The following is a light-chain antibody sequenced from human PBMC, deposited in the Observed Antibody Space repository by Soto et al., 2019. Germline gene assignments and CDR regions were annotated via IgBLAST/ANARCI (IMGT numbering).Light chain of an antibody. J-gene: IGKJ1*01. CDR2: AAS. CDR3: QLYGTSPKP. CDR1: QTVSSNY. Sequence: EIVLTQSPGSLSLSPGERATLSCRASQTVSSNYLAWYQQKPGQAPRLLIYAASTRATGIPDRFSGSGSGTDLTISISRLEPEDFEVYYCQLYGTSPKPFGQGTKVDIK. V-gene: IGKV3-20*01.